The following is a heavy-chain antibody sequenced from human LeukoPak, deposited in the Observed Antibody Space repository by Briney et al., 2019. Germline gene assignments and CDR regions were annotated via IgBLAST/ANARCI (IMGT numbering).Heavy chain of an antibody. V-gene: IGHV3-64*01. CDR2: ISGNGGST. D-gene: IGHD1-26*01. J-gene: IGHJ3*02. CDR1: GFTFSSYV. CDR3: ARGAIVGATLSAFDI. Sequence: PGGSLRLSCAASGFTFSSYVMHWVRQAPGKGLEYVSAISGNGGSTYYANSVKGRFTISRDNSKNTLYLQMGSLRAEDMAVYYCARGAIVGATLSAFDIGGQGTMVTVST.